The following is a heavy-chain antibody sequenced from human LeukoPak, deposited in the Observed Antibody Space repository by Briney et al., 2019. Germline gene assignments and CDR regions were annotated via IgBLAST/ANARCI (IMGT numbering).Heavy chain of an antibody. V-gene: IGHV3-21*01. CDR2: ISSSSNYI. CDR3: ASLALGGPEGS. CDR1: GFTFSSYS. D-gene: IGHD1-14*01. J-gene: IGHJ5*02. Sequence: GGSLRLPCAASGFTFSSYSMNWVRQAPGKGLEWVSSISSSSNYIYYADSMKGRFTISRDNAKNSLYLQMNSLRAEDTAVYYCASLALGGPEGSWGQGTLVTVSS.